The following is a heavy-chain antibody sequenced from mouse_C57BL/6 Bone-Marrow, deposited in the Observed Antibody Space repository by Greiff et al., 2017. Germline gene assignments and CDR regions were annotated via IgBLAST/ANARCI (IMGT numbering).Heavy chain of an antibody. J-gene: IGHJ2*01. CDR3: ARSLYYYGSDY. D-gene: IGHD1-1*01. Sequence: QVQLQQPGAELVKPGASVKMSCKASGYTFTSYWITWVKQRPGQGLEWIGDIYPGSGSTNYNEKFKSKATLTVDTSASTAYMQLSSLTSEDSAVYYCARSLYYYGSDYWGQGTTLTVSS. CDR2: IYPGSGST. V-gene: IGHV1-55*01. CDR1: GYTFTSYW.